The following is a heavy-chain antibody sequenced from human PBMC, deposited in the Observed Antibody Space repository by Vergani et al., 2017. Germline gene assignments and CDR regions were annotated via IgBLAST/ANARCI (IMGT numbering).Heavy chain of an antibody. CDR3: ARGSRYYDSSGYTLGNYYYYYMDV. CDR1: GGSFSGYY. Sequence: QVQLQQWGAGLLKPSETLSLTCAVYGGSFSGYYWNWIRQPPGKGLEWIGEINHSGSTNYNPSLKSRVTISVDTSKNQFSLKLSSVTAADTAVYYCARGSRYYDSSGYTLGNYYYYYMDVWGKGTTVIVSS. CDR2: INHSGST. J-gene: IGHJ6*03. D-gene: IGHD3-22*01. V-gene: IGHV4-34*01.